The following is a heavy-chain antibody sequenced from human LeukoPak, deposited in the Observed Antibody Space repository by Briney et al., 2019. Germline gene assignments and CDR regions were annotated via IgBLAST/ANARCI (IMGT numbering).Heavy chain of an antibody. Sequence: TLSLTCTVSGGSISSGSYYWSWIRQPAGKGLEWIGRIYTSGTTNYNPSLKSRVTISVDTSKNQFFLKLNSVTAADTAVYYCARDGDSSSWYPFDYWGQGTLVTVSS. CDR1: GGSISSGSYY. J-gene: IGHJ4*02. CDR3: ARDGDSSSWYPFDY. CDR2: IYTSGTT. D-gene: IGHD6-13*01. V-gene: IGHV4-61*02.